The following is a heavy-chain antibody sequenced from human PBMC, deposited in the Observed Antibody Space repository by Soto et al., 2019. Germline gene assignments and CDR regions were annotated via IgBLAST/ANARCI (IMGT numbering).Heavy chain of an antibody. J-gene: IGHJ1*01. CDR3: ARDLTYCSGGSCSTPVRYFQH. V-gene: IGHV3-7*01. Sequence: PGGSLRLSCAASGFTFSSYWMSWVRQAPGKGLEWMANIKQDGSEKYYVDSVKGRFTISRDNAKNSLYLQMNSLRAEDTAVYYCARDLTYCSGGSCSTPVRYFQHWGQGTLVTVSS. CDR1: GFTFSSYW. D-gene: IGHD2-15*01. CDR2: IKQDGSEK.